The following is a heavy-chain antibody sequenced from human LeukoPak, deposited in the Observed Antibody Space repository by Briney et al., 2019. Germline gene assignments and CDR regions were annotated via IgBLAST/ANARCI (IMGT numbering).Heavy chain of an antibody. Sequence: GGSLRLSCAASGFPFSTYGMHWVRQAPGKGLEWVAVIWYGGSTKYYADSVKGRFIISRDNSKNILYLHMNSLRPEDTAVYYCARASGSYDYWGQGTLVTVSS. CDR3: ARASGSYDY. CDR2: IWYGGSTK. CDR1: GFPFSTYG. J-gene: IGHJ4*02. D-gene: IGHD1-26*01. V-gene: IGHV3-33*01.